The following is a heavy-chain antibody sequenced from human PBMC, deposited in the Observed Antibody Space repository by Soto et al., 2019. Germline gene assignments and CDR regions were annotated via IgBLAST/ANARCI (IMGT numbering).Heavy chain of an antibody. Sequence: GGSLRLSCEASGFTFSGSAMHWVRQASGKGLEWVGRIRSKANSCATAYAASVKGRFSISRDESKNTAYLQMNSLKTEDTAVYYCTSHSPDDMIGKWGQGTQVTVSS. CDR2: IRSKANSCAT. CDR1: GFTFSGSA. J-gene: IGHJ4*02. CDR3: TSHSPDDMIGK. V-gene: IGHV3-73*01. D-gene: IGHD3-22*01.